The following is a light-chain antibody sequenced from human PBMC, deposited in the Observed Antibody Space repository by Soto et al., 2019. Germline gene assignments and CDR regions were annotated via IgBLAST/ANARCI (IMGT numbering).Light chain of an antibody. V-gene: IGKV3-15*01. CDR3: QQYSKWPIT. J-gene: IGKJ5*01. Sequence: EMLMTQSPAILSVSPGESATLSCRASQSVNSNYLAWYQQHPGQPPRLLIYGISTRDTGIPARFSGSGSGTEFSLTISRLQSEDFEVYYCQQYSKWPITFGQGTRLEIK. CDR1: QSVNSN. CDR2: GIS.